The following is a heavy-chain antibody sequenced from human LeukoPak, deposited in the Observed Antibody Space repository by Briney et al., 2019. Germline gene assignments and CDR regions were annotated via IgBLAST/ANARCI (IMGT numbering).Heavy chain of an antibody. CDR1: GYSFTSYW. Sequence: GESLKISCKGSGYSFTSYWVAWVRQMPGKGLEWMGNIYPGDSDTRYSPSFQGQVTISADKSISTAYLQWSSLKASDTAMYYCARGGDYPNNWFDPWGQGTLVTVSS. CDR2: IYPGDSDT. J-gene: IGHJ5*02. D-gene: IGHD4-17*01. V-gene: IGHV5-51*01. CDR3: ARGGDYPNNWFDP.